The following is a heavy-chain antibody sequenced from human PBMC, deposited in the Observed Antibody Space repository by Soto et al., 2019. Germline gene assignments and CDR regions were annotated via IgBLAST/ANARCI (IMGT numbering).Heavy chain of an antibody. Sequence: QVQLQQWGAGLLKPSETLSLTCAVYGGSFSGYYWTWIRQPPGTGLEWIGEINHSGSTNYNPSLKSRVTISVDTAKNQFSLKLTSGTAADTAVYYCARDTITGLFDYWGQGTLVTVSS. J-gene: IGHJ4*02. V-gene: IGHV4-34*01. CDR1: GGSFSGYY. CDR2: INHSGST. D-gene: IGHD2-8*02. CDR3: ARDTITGLFDY.